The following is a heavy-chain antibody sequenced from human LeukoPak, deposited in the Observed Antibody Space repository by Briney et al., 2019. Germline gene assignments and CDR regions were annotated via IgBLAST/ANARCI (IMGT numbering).Heavy chain of an antibody. CDR3: ARDRGHYTYYYYGMDV. J-gene: IGHJ6*02. CDR2: ISSNGDNT. V-gene: IGHV3-64*01. D-gene: IGHD2-2*02. CDR1: GFTFSSYA. Sequence: GGSLRLSCAASGFTFSSYALHWVRQAPGKGLEYVSAISSNGDNTYYATYVKGRFTISRDNSKNTLYLQMGSLRAEDTAVYYCARDRGHYTYYYYGMDVWGQGTTVTVSS.